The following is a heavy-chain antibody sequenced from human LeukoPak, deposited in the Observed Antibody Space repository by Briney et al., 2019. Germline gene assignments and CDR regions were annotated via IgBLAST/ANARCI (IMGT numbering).Heavy chain of an antibody. CDR1: GGSISSSGYY. J-gene: IGHJ6*03. V-gene: IGHV4-39*07. Sequence: SETLSLTCTVSGGSISSSGYYWGWIRQSPGKGLEWIGSIYSSGSTYYTPSLQSRLIMSVDTSKNQFSLKLTSVLAADTADYFCARLSDYDVDTSHYMDVWGKGTTVAVSS. CDR3: ARLSDYDVDTSHYMDV. CDR2: IYSSGST. D-gene: IGHD3-22*01.